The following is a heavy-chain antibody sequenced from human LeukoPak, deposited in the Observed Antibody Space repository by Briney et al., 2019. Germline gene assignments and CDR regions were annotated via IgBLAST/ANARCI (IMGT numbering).Heavy chain of an antibody. V-gene: IGHV1-69*01. Sequence: TVKLLCKAWRHPFRSYDMSGAPHPPGQGLECVGELTPILGTENCAENFEGRVTITADEYRSKAYMELSSLRSEDTAVYYCARSYGEYGDYYYGMDVWGKGTTVSVSS. CDR2: LTPILGTE. D-gene: IGHD4-17*01. CDR3: ARSYGEYGDYYYGMDV. CDR1: RHPFRSYD. J-gene: IGHJ6*04.